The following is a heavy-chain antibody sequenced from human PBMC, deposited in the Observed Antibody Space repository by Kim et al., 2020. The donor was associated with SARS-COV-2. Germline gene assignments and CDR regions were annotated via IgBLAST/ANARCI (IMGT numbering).Heavy chain of an antibody. CDR3: AHKAVAGTETFDI. V-gene: IGHV2-5*01. J-gene: IGHJ3*02. Sequence: YSPSLKSRVTITKDTSKNQVVLSMTDVDPVDTATYYCAHKAVAGTETFDIWGQGTMVTVSS. D-gene: IGHD6-19*01.